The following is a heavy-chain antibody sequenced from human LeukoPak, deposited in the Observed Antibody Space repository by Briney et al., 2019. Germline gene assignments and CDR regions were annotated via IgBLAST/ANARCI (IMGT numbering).Heavy chain of an antibody. J-gene: IGHJ3*02. CDR1: GGSISSGGYY. D-gene: IGHD3-10*01. CDR3: ARDTRSYYYGSGSPSAFDI. Sequence: SETLSLTCTVSGGSISSGGYYWSWLRQPPGKGLEWIGYIYHSGSTYYNPSLKSRVTISVDRSKNQFSLKLSSVTAADTAVYYCARDTRSYYYGSGSPSAFDIWGQGTMVTVSS. V-gene: IGHV4-30-2*01. CDR2: IYHSGST.